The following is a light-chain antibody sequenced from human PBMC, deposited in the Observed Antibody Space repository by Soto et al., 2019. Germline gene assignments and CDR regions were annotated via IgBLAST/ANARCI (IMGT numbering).Light chain of an antibody. CDR2: DAS. J-gene: IGKJ3*01. Sequence: EIVLTQSPGTLSLSPGERATLSCRASQTIDNTLAWYQRKPGQAPRLLIYDASTRATGVPTRFSGSGSGTDFTLTISSLQSEDFAVYYCQQYNNWPFTFGPGTKVDIK. CDR3: QQYNNWPFT. V-gene: IGKV3-15*01. CDR1: QTIDNT.